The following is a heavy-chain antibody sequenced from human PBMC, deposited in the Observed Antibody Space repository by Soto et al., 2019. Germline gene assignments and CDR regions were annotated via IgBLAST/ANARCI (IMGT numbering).Heavy chain of an antibody. J-gene: IGHJ6*02. CDR2: ISGSAFSGST. CDR3: XXXXSXRXDFAYRMDV. CDR1: GFTFSDHA. V-gene: IGHV3-23*01. D-gene: IGHD6-6*01. Sequence: EVQLLESGGGLVQPGGXLRLSCAASGFTFSDHAMSWVRXAPGXXLEWVSAISGSAFSGSTHYADSVKGRFTISRDNSMNTLFLQXXXXXAXXXAXXXXXXXXSXRXDFAYRMDVWGQGTTVTVSS.